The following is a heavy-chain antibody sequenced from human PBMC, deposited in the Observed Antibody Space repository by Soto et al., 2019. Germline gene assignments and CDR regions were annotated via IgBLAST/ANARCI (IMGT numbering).Heavy chain of an antibody. CDR2: INHSGST. Sequence: SDTLSLTCAVYGGSFSGYYWTWIRQPPGTGLEWIGEINHSGSTNYNPSLKSRVTISVDTSKNQFSLKLTSVTAADTAVYYCARDKITGLFDYWGQGTLVTFSS. V-gene: IGHV4-34*01. D-gene: IGHD2-8*02. J-gene: IGHJ4*02. CDR3: ARDKITGLFDY. CDR1: GGSFSGYY.